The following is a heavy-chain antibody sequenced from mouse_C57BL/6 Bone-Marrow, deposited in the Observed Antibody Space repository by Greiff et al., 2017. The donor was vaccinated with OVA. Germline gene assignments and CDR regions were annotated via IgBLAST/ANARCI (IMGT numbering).Heavy chain of an antibody. CDR1: GYTFTSYG. D-gene: IGHD4-1*01. J-gene: IGHJ2*01. CDR2: IYPRSGNT. Sequence: VKLVESGAELARPGASVKLSCKASGYTFTSYGISWVKQRTGQGLEWIGEIYPRSGNTYYNEKFKGKATLTADKSSSTAYMELRSLTSEDSAVYFCARGTGTPSFDYWGQGTTLTVSS. CDR3: ARGTGTPSFDY. V-gene: IGHV1-81*01.